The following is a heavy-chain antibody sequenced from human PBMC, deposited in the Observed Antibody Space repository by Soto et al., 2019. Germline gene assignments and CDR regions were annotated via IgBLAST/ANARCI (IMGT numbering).Heavy chain of an antibody. Sequence: QVQLVESGGGVVQPGRSLRLSCAASGFTFSSYAMHWVRQAPGKGLEWVAVISYDGSNKYYADSVKGRFTISRDNSKNTPYLQMNSLRAEDTAVYYCARDSSRTYYDYVWGRVDYWGQGTLVTVSS. J-gene: IGHJ4*02. CDR1: GFTFSSYA. CDR2: ISYDGSNK. V-gene: IGHV3-30-3*01. CDR3: ARDSSRTYYDYVWGRVDY. D-gene: IGHD3-16*01.